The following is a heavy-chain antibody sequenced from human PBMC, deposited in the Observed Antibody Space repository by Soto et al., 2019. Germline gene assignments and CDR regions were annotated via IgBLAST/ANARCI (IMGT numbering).Heavy chain of an antibody. CDR2: IYYSGST. Sequence: SETLSLTCTVSGGSISSGDYYWSWIRQPPGKGLEWIGYIYYSGSTYYNPSLKSRVTITEDTSKNQVVLTMTNMDPVDTATYYCAHRQRTVYFDYWGQGTLVTVSS. D-gene: IGHD4-17*01. CDR3: AHRQRTVYFDY. V-gene: IGHV4-30-4*02. J-gene: IGHJ4*02. CDR1: GGSISSGDYY.